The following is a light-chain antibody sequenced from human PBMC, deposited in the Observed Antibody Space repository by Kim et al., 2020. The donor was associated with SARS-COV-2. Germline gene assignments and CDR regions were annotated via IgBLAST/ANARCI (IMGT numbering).Light chain of an antibody. CDR3: QQYSNWPRT. CDR1: QSVSSN. J-gene: IGKJ1*01. Sequence: VSPGDRVTLSCRASQSVSSNLAWYQQKPGQAPRLLIYGASTRSTGIPATFSGSGSGTEFTLTISSLQSEDFAVYYCQQYSNWPRTFGQGTKVDIK. CDR2: GAS. V-gene: IGKV3-15*01.